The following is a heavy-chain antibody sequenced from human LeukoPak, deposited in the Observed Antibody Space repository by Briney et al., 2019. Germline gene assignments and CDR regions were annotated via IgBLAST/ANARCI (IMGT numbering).Heavy chain of an antibody. Sequence: SETLSLTCTVSAGSISSYFWSWIRQPPGKGLEWIGYIYYSGSTNYNPSLKSRVTISVDTSKNQFSLKLSSVTAADTAVYYCARSSTSYYYMDVWGKGTTVTVSS. CDR3: ARSSTSYYYMDV. CDR2: IYYSGST. CDR1: AGSISSYF. J-gene: IGHJ6*03. V-gene: IGHV4-59*01. D-gene: IGHD2-2*01.